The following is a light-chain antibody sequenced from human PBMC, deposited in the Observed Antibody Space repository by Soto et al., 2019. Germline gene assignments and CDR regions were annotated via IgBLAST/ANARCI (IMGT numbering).Light chain of an antibody. V-gene: IGLV1-44*01. CDR2: SNN. CDR1: SSNIGTNT. CDR3: AAWDGSLNGVL. J-gene: IGLJ2*01. Sequence: QSVLTQPPSASGTPGQRVTISCSGSSSNIGTNTVNWYQQLPGSAPKFLIYSNNQRPSGVPDRFSGSKSGTSASLAISGLQADDEADSYCAAWDGSLNGVLFGGGPKLTVL.